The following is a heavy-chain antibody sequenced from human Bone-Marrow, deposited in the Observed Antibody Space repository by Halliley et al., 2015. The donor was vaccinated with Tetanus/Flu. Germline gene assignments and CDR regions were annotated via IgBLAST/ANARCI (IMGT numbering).Heavy chain of an antibody. J-gene: IGHJ4*02. Sequence: SSSNGGATHYADSVQDRFTISRDNFKNTVYLQMNSLRAEDTAVYYCTRTYFFGSGSYYDFDYWGQGTRVTVSS. D-gene: IGHD3-10*01. CDR3: TRTYFFGSGSYYDFDY. CDR2: SSSNGGAT. V-gene: IGHV3-64D*08.